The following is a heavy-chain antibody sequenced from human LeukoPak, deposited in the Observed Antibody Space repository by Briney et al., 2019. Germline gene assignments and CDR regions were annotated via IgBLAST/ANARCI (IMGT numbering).Heavy chain of an antibody. Sequence: ASVKVSSKASGYTFTGYYIHWVRQAPGQGLEWMGWINPNTGVTNYAQRFQGRVTMTRGTSITTAYMELIRLTSDDTAIYYCARATYCGGACYYWFDSWGRGTLVTVSS. CDR3: ARATYCGGACYYWFDS. V-gene: IGHV1-2*02. D-gene: IGHD2-21*02. J-gene: IGHJ5*01. CDR1: GYTFTGYY. CDR2: INPNTGVT.